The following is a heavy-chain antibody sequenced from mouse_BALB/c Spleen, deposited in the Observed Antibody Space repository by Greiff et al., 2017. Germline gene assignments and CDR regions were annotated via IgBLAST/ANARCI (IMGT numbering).Heavy chain of an antibody. CDR1: GYTFSSYW. D-gene: IGHD2-4*01. Sequence: QVQLQQSGAELMKPGASVKISCKATGYTFSSYWIEWVKQRPGHGLEWIGEILPGSGSTNYNEKFKGKATFTADTSSNTAYMQLSSLTSEDSAVYCCARGYDYGDYAMDYWGQGTSVTVSS. CDR3: ARGYDYGDYAMDY. CDR2: ILPGSGST. V-gene: IGHV1-9*01. J-gene: IGHJ4*01.